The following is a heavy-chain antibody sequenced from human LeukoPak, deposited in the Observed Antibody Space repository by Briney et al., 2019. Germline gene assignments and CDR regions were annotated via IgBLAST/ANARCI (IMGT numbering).Heavy chain of an antibody. V-gene: IGHV5-51*01. J-gene: IGHJ3*02. D-gene: IGHD3-10*01. CDR2: IYPGDSDT. CDR3: ARREITMVRGVIIMDDAFDI. Sequence: GESLKISCKGSRYSFTSYWIGWVRQMPGKGLEWMGIIYPGDSDTRYSPSFQGQVTISADKSISTAYLQWSSLKASDTAMYYCARREITMVRGVIIMDDAFDIWGQGTMVTVSS. CDR1: RYSFTSYW.